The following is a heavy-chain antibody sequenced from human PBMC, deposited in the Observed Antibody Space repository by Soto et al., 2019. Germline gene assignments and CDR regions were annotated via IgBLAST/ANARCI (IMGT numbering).Heavy chain of an antibody. CDR1: GFTFSSYA. D-gene: IGHD6-13*01. J-gene: IGHJ5*02. CDR2: ISGSGGIT. V-gene: IGHV3-23*01. CDR3: AKEPRSWYANWFDP. Sequence: VQLLESGGGLVQPGGSLRLSCAASGFTFSSYAMSWVRQAPGKRLEWVSAISGSGGITYYADSVKGRFTISRDNSKNPLYLQMNSLRAEDTAVYYCAKEPRSWYANWFDPWGQGTLVTVSS.